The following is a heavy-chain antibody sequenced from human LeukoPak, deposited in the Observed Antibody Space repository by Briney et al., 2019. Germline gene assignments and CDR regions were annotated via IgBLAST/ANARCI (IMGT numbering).Heavy chain of an antibody. CDR2: IYYSGST. J-gene: IGHJ4*02. D-gene: IGHD3-22*01. CDR3: ARYYDTSDYYDY. Sequence: SETLSLTCTVSGGSVSSGSYYWSWIRQPPGKGLEWIGYIYYSGSTNYNPSLKSRVTISVDTSKKQFSLKLSSVTAADTAVYYCARYYDTSDYYDYWGQGTLDSVSS. V-gene: IGHV4-61*01. CDR1: GGSVSSGSYY.